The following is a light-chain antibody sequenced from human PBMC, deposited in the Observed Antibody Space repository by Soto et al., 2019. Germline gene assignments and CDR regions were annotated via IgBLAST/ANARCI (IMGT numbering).Light chain of an antibody. CDR1: QSISSY. CDR2: AAS. CDR3: QQSYSTPPWT. V-gene: IGKV1-39*01. Sequence: EIQMTQSPSSLSASVGARVTITGRASQSISSYLNWYQQKPGKAPKLMXYAASSLQSGVPSRFSGSGSGTDFTLTISSLQPEDFATYYCQQSYSTPPWTFGQGTKVDI. J-gene: IGKJ1*01.